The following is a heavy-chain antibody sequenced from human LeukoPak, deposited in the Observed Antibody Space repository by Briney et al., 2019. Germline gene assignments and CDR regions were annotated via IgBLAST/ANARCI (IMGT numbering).Heavy chain of an antibody. CDR3: ARTWTYYYYYMDV. V-gene: IGHV5-51*01. J-gene: IGHJ6*03. Sequence: GESLKISCKGSGYSFTSYWIGWVRQMPGKGLEWMGIIYPGDSDTRYSPSFQGQVTISADKSISTAYLQWSSLKASDTAMYYCARTWTYYYYYMDVWGKGTTVTISS. D-gene: IGHD3/OR15-3a*01. CDR2: IYPGDSDT. CDR1: GYSFTSYW.